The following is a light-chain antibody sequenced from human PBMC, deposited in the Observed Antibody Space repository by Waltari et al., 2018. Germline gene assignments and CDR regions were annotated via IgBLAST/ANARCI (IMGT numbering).Light chain of an antibody. CDR2: EVN. J-gene: IGLJ2*01. V-gene: IGLV2-23*02. CDR3: FSYVDSSTSV. CDR1: SSDVGSYNI. Sequence: QSAMTKPASESESPGQSITIPYTGTSSDVGSYNILTWYQQHTGKATKLIIYEVNKRPSWVSNRFSGSKSGNTASLTIAGLQAEDEADYYCFSYVDSSTSVFGGGTKLTVL.